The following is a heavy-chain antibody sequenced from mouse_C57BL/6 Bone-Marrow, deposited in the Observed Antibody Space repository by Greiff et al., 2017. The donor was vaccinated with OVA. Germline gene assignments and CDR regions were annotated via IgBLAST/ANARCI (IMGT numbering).Heavy chain of an antibody. V-gene: IGHV1-50*01. Sequence: QVQLQQPGAELVKPGASVKLSCKASGYTFTSYWMQWVQQRPGQGLEWIGEIDPSDSYTNYNQKFKGKATLTVDTSSSTAYMQLSSLTSEDSAVYYCAREGYDGYYSDYWGQGTTLTVSS. D-gene: IGHD2-3*01. CDR1: GYTFTSYW. J-gene: IGHJ2*01. CDR3: AREGYDGYYSDY. CDR2: IDPSDSYT.